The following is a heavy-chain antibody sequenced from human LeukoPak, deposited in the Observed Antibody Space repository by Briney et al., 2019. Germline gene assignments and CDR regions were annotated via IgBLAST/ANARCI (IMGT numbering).Heavy chain of an antibody. J-gene: IGHJ4*02. CDR1: GYTFTSYY. V-gene: IGHV1-46*01. D-gene: IGHD4-17*01. CDR2: INPSGGST. CDR3: VRDNYDYGDFDY. Sequence: ASVKVSCKASGYTFTSYYMHWVRQAPGQGLEWMGIINPSGGSTSYAQKFQGRVTMTRDTSTSTVYMELSSLRSEDTAVYYCVRDNYDYGDFDYWGQGTLVTVSS.